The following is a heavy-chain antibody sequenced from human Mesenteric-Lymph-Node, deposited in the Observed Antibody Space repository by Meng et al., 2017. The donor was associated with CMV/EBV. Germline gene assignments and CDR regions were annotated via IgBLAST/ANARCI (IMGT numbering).Heavy chain of an antibody. CDR2: ITSSSSYI. V-gene: IGHV3-21*01. J-gene: IGHJ4*02. CDR3: ATSCSSTSCQSFDY. CDR1: GVTFSSYN. D-gene: IGHD2-2*01. Sequence: SGVTFSSYNMNWGRQAPGKGLEWVSSITSSSSYIYYADSVKGRFTISRDNARTSLYLQMNPLRAEDTAVYYCATSCSSTSCQSFDYWGQGTLVTVSS.